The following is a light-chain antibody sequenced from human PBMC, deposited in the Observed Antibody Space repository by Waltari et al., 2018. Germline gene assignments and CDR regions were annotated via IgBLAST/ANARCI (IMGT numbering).Light chain of an antibody. J-gene: IGLJ2*01. CDR3: SSYTSSNTLV. V-gene: IGLV2-14*01. Sequence: QSALTQPASVSGSPGQSITISCPGTRSDVGGYNYVSWYQQHPGKAPKLMIYDVSIRPSGVSNRFSGSKAGNTASLTISGLQAEDEADYYCSSYTSSNTLVFGGGTMLTVL. CDR2: DVS. CDR1: RSDVGGYNY.